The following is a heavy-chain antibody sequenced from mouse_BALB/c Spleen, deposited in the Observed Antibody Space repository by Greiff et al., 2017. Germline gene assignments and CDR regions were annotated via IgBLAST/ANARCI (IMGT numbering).Heavy chain of an antibody. V-gene: IGHV1-7*01. Sequence: QVQLQQSGAELAKPGASVKMSCKASGYTFTSYWMHWVTQRPGQGLEWIGYINPSTGYTEYNQKFTDKATLTADKSSSTAYMQLSSLTSEDSAVYYCTSYVRWGQGTTLTVSS. CDR3: TSYVR. CDR2: INPSTGYT. J-gene: IGHJ2*01. D-gene: IGHD1-1*01. CDR1: GYTFTSYW.